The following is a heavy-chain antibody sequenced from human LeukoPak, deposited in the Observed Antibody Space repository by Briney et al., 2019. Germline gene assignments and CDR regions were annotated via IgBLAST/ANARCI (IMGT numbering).Heavy chain of an antibody. D-gene: IGHD5-12*01. Sequence: ASVKVSCKVSGYTLTELSMHWVRQAPGKGLEWMGGFDPGDGETIYAQKFQGRATMTEDTSTDTAYMELSSLRSEDTAVYYCATLRGYSHLGRFDPWGQGTLVTVSS. J-gene: IGHJ5*02. CDR1: GYTLTELS. V-gene: IGHV1-24*01. CDR3: ATLRGYSHLGRFDP. CDR2: FDPGDGET.